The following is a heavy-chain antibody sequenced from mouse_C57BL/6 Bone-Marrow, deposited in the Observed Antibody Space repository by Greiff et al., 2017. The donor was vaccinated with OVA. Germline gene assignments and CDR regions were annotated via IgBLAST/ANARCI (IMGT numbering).Heavy chain of an antibody. D-gene: IGHD2-3*01. Sequence: VQLQQSGAELVKPGASVKISCKASGYAFSSYWMNWVKQRPGKGLEWIGQIYPGDGDTKYNGQFKGKATLTADKSSSTAYMQLSRLSAEDSAVYFCARKMVHWYFDVWGTGTTVTVSS. CDR3: ARKMVHWYFDV. CDR1: GYAFSSYW. J-gene: IGHJ1*03. CDR2: IYPGDGDT. V-gene: IGHV1-80*01.